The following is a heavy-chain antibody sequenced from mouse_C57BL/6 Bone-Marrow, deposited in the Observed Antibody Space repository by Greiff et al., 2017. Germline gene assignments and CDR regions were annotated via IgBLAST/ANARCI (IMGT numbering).Heavy chain of an antibody. Sequence: VQLQQSGAELARPGASVTLSCKASGYTFTSYGISWVKQRPGQGLEWIGEIYPSSGSTYYNEKFKGKATLTADKSSSTAYMELRSLTSDDAAVDCCARQGVRLYYFDYWGQGTTVTVSS. CDR1: GYTFTSYG. D-gene: IGHD2-14*01. J-gene: IGHJ2*01. V-gene: IGHV1-81*01. CDR3: ARQGVRLYYFDY. CDR2: IYPSSGST.